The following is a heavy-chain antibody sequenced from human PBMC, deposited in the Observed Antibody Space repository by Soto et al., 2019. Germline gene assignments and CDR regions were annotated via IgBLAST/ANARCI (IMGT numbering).Heavy chain of an antibody. V-gene: IGHV4-39*07. CDR3: AGRESSGGPI. CDR1: GGSISSNNYY. Sequence: SETLSLTCTVSGGSISSNNYYWGWIRQPPGKGLEWIGEIYRDENTNYNWSLRSRVTISADKSKNQFSLNLSSVTAADTAMYYCAGRESSGGPIWGQGTMVTVSS. D-gene: IGHD2-15*01. CDR2: IYRDENT. J-gene: IGHJ3*02.